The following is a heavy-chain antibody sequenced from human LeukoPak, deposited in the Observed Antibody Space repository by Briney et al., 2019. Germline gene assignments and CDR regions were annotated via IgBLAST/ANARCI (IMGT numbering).Heavy chain of an antibody. V-gene: IGHV1-58*01. CDR1: GFTFTGSA. CDR3: AADRGDPYYYYYGMDV. Sequence: GASVKVSCKASGFTFTGSAVQWVRQARGQRLEWIGWIVVGSGNTNYAQKFQERVTITSDMSTSTAYMELSSLRSEDTAVYYCAADRGDPYYYYYGMDVWGQGTTVTVSS. J-gene: IGHJ6*02. CDR2: IVVGSGNT. D-gene: IGHD2-21*02.